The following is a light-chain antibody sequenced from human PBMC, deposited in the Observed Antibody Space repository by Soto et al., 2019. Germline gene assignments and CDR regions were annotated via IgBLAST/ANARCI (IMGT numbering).Light chain of an antibody. J-gene: IGKJ4*01. Sequence: AIPLTQSPSSLSASVGDRVTITCRASQGISSTLVWYQQTPGRAPKLLIYDASTLESGVPSRFSGSGYGTDFTLTISSLQPEDFATYYCQQFLNYPLTFGGGTKVEIK. CDR1: QGISST. CDR3: QQFLNYPLT. V-gene: IGKV1D-13*01. CDR2: DAS.